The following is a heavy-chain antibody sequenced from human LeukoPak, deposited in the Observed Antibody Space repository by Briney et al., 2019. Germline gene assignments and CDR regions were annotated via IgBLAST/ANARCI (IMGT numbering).Heavy chain of an antibody. V-gene: IGHV4-34*01. J-gene: IGHJ4*02. CDR3: ARGRFGSSGYRLDY. CDR2: INHSGST. CDR1: GGSFSGYY. D-gene: IGHD3-22*01. Sequence: SSETLSLTCAVYGGSFSGYYWSWIRQPPGKGLEWIGEINHSGSTNYNPSLKSRVTISVDTSKNQFSLKLSSVTAADTAVYYCARGRFGSSGYRLDYWGQGTLVTVSS.